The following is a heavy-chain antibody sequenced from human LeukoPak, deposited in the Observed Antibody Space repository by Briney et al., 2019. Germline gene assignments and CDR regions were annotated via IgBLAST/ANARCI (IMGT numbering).Heavy chain of an antibody. CDR1: GGSISSYY. Sequence: SETLSLTCTVSGGSISSYYWSWFRQPPWKGLEWIGYIYYSGSTNYNPSLKSRVTISVDTSKNQFSLKLSSVTAADTAVYYCARLVVITTPCFDIWGQGTMVTVSS. CDR2: IYYSGST. V-gene: IGHV4-59*12. D-gene: IGHD3-22*01. J-gene: IGHJ3*02. CDR3: ARLVVITTPCFDI.